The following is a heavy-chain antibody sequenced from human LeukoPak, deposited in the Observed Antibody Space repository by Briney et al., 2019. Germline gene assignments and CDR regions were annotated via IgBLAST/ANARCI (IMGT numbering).Heavy chain of an antibody. Sequence: GGSLRLSCPASGFTFTNYAMTWARQAPGKGLEWVSAISGSGSGTYYADSVKGRFTISRDNSKNTLYLRMNSLRAEDTAVYYCAKDSGTTVTSADYWGQGTLVTVSS. V-gene: IGHV3-23*01. D-gene: IGHD4-17*01. CDR2: ISGSGSGT. CDR1: GFTFTNYA. J-gene: IGHJ4*02. CDR3: AKDSGTTVTSADY.